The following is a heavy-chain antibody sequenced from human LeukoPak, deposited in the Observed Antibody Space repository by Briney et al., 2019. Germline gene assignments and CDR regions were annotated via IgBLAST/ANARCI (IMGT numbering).Heavy chain of an antibody. CDR2: IYYSGST. V-gene: IGHV4-30-4*01. Sequence: SQTLSLTCTVSGGSISSGDYYWSWIRQPPGKGLEWIGYIYYSGSTYYNPSLKSRVTISVDTSKNQFSLKLSSVTAADTAVYYCARDSRYYYDSSGYYSDAFDIWGQGTMVTVSS. CDR3: ARDSRYYYDSSGYYSDAFDI. CDR1: GGSISSGDYY. J-gene: IGHJ3*02. D-gene: IGHD3-22*01.